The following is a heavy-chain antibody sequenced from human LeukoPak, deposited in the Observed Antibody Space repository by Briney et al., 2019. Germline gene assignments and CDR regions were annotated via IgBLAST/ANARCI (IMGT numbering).Heavy chain of an antibody. J-gene: IGHJ5*02. Sequence: GGSLRLSCAASGFTFSSYGMHWVRQAPGKGLEWVAFIRYDGSNKYYADSVKGRFTISRDNSKNTLYLQMNSLRAEDTAVYYCAKVGDTVTINGDNWFDPWGQGTLVTVSS. D-gene: IGHD4-17*01. CDR2: IRYDGSNK. CDR3: AKVGDTVTINGDNWFDP. V-gene: IGHV3-30*02. CDR1: GFTFSSYG.